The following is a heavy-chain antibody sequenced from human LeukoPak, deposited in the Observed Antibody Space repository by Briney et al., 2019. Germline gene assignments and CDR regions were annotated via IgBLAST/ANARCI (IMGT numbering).Heavy chain of an antibody. D-gene: IGHD5-18*01. J-gene: IGHJ4*02. CDR2: IYYSGST. CDR3: ARLRDLYSFFDY. Sequence: KPLETLSLTCTVSGDSISSYYWSWIRQPPGKGLEWIGYIYYSGSTNYNPSLKSRVTISVDTSKNQFSLNLSSVTAADTAVYYCARLRDLYSFFDYWGQGTLVTVSS. V-gene: IGHV4-59*08. CDR1: GDSISSYY.